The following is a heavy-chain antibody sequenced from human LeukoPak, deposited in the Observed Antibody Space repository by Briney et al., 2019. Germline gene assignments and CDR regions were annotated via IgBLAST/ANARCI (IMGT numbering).Heavy chain of an antibody. CDR1: GFTFSNAW. CDR3: STTYYYDSSEGY. J-gene: IGHJ4*02. V-gene: IGHV3-15*07. Sequence: AGGSLRLSCAASGFTFSNAWMNWVRQAPGKGLEWVGRIKSKTDGGATDYAAPVKGRFTISRDDSKNTLYLQMNSLKTEDTAVYYCSTTYYYDSSEGYWGQGTLVTVSS. D-gene: IGHD3-22*01. CDR2: IKSKTDGGAT.